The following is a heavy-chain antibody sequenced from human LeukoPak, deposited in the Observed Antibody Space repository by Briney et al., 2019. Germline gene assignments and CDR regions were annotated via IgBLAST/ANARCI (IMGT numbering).Heavy chain of an antibody. V-gene: IGHV4-4*07. D-gene: IGHD3-10*01. CDR1: GGSISSYD. Sequence: SETLSLTGTVSGGSISSYDWSWIRQTAGKGLEWIGRIYTSGSTNYNPSLKSRVTMSVDTSKNQFSLKLSSVTAADTAVYYCARDLWFGEPSYYFDYWGQGTLVTVSS. CDR3: ARDLWFGEPSYYFDY. J-gene: IGHJ4*02. CDR2: IYTSGST.